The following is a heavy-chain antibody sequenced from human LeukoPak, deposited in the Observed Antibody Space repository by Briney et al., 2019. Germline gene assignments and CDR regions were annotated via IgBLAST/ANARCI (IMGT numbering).Heavy chain of an antibody. CDR3: ARGWESGSSYNWSDP. D-gene: IGHD3-3*01. Sequence: PSETLSLTCTVSGGSISSYYWSWIRQPPGKGLEWIGYIYYSGSTNYNPSLKSRVTISVDTSKNQFSLKLSSVTAADTAVYYCARGWESGSSYNWSDPWGQGTLVTVSS. CDR2: IYYSGST. J-gene: IGHJ5*02. V-gene: IGHV4-59*01. CDR1: GGSISSYY.